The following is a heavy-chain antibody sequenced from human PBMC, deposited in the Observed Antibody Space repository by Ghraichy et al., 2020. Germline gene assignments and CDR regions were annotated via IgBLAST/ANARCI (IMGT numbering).Heavy chain of an antibody. J-gene: IGHJ6*02. V-gene: IGHV3-30*04. Sequence: GGSLRLSCAASGFTFSSYAMHWVRQAPGKGLEWVAVISYDGSNKYNADSVKGRFTISRDNSKNTLYLQMNSLRAEDTAVYYCARDPQTSYTANYGMDVWGQGTTVTVSS. CDR1: GFTFSSYA. CDR3: ARDPQTSYTANYGMDV. D-gene: IGHD5-18*01. CDR2: ISYDGSNK.